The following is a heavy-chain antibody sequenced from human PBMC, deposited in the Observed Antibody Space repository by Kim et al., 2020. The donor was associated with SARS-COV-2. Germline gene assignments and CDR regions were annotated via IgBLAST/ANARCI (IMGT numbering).Heavy chain of an antibody. CDR2: ILPVFRRT. CDR1: GGTFSTYG. D-gene: IGHD6-6*01. CDR3: AKSTARASYNWFDP. J-gene: IGHJ5*02. V-gene: IGHV1-69*13. Sequence: ASVKVSCKASGGTFSTYGLSWVRQAPGQGLEWLGGILPVFRRTNYAEKFQDRLTITADESTSTTYMELSSLTSEDTAVYYCAKSTARASYNWFDPWGQGTLVTVSS.